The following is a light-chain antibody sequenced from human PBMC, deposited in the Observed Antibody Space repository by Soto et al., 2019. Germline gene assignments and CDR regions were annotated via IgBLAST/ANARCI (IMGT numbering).Light chain of an antibody. CDR1: QSVSSY. Sequence: IMWTHPPATRSLSQEERATLSCRASQSVSSYLAWYQQKPGQAPRLLIYDASNRATGIPARFSGSGSGTDFTLTISSLEPEDFAVYYCQQRSNSPPTWTFGQGTKVDIK. J-gene: IGKJ1*01. V-gene: IGKV3-11*01. CDR3: QQRSNSPPTWT. CDR2: DAS.